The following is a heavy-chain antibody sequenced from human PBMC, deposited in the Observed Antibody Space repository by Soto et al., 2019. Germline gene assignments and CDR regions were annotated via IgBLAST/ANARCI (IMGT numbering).Heavy chain of an antibody. D-gene: IGHD6-13*01. Sequence: QITLKESGPTLVKPTQTLTLTCTFSGFSLSTSGVGVGWIRQPPGKALEWLALIYWDDDKRYSPSLKSRLTITKDTSKNQVVLTMTNMDPVDTATYYCAHRLGGTRDSCSWYADVDYWGQGTLVTVSS. J-gene: IGHJ4*02. CDR1: GFSLSTSGVG. V-gene: IGHV2-5*02. CDR3: AHRLGGTRDSCSWYADVDY. CDR2: IYWDDDK.